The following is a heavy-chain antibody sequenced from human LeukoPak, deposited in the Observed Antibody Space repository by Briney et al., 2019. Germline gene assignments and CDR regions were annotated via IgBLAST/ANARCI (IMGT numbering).Heavy chain of an antibody. CDR2: IYPGDSDT. V-gene: IGHV5-51*01. CDR3: ARRRLSSYSSSSSRSWFDP. Sequence: GESLQISCKGSGYIFTSYWIGWGRPLPGKGLEWMGIIYPGDSDTRYSPSFQGQVTISADKSISTAYLQWSSLKASDTAMYYCARRRLSSYSSSSSRSWFDPWGQGTLVTVSS. CDR1: GYIFTSYW. J-gene: IGHJ5*02. D-gene: IGHD6-6*01.